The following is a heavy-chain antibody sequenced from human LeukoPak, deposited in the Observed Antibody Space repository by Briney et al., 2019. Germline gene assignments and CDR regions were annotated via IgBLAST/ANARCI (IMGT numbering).Heavy chain of an antibody. J-gene: IGHJ4*02. Sequence: GRSLRLSCAASGFTFSDYNMHWVRQAPGKGLDWVALMSHDGNKKYYADSVKGRFTISRDNSKNTVDLQLSSLRAQDTAVYYCTRDLIGRFTFDYCGQGTPVTVSS. D-gene: IGHD3-16*01. CDR1: GFTFSDYN. V-gene: IGHV3-30-3*01. CDR2: MSHDGNKK. CDR3: TRDLIGRFTFDY.